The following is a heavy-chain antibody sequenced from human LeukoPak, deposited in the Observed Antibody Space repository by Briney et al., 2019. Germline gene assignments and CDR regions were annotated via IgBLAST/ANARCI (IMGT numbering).Heavy chain of an antibody. CDR1: GGSFSGYY. D-gene: IGHD6-13*01. CDR3: ARDHLGVAAEDWFDP. CDR2: IYHSGST. V-gene: IGHV4-38-2*02. Sequence: SETLSLTCAVYGGSFSGYYWGWIRQPPGKGLEWIGSIYHSGSTYYNPSLKSRVTISVDTSKNQFSLKLSSVTAADTAVYYCARDHLGVAAEDWFDPWGQGTLVTVSS. J-gene: IGHJ5*02.